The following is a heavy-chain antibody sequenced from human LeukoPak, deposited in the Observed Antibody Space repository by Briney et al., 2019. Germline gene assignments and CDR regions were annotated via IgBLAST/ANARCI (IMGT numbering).Heavy chain of an antibody. D-gene: IGHD3-16*01. Sequence: AAVKVSCQACGYTFTCYHMDWVRQAAGQGLEWMGWINPNSGGTNYVQKFLGRATIPSERSIREPHMALSRLRSDDTAGCFCARPVMEGGLDGYWGEGALATVSS. CDR1: GYTFTCYH. J-gene: IGHJ4*02. CDR2: INPNSGGT. CDR3: ARPVMEGGLDGY. V-gene: IGHV1-2*02.